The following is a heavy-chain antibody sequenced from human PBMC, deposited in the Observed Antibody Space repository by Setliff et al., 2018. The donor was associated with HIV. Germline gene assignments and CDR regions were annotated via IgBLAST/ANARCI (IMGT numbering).Heavy chain of an antibody. Sequence: SETLSLTCAVSGGSISSDNWWTWVRQPPGKGLEWIGEIYHSEYTNYNASLKSRVSMSVDKSKNQFSLKLTSVTAAGTAVYYCARGHCSGTNCYGVDYYGMDVWGQGTTVTVSS. V-gene: IGHV4-4*02. CDR1: GGSISSDNW. J-gene: IGHJ6*02. CDR2: IYHSEYT. CDR3: ARGHCSGTNCYGVDYYGMDV. D-gene: IGHD2-2*01.